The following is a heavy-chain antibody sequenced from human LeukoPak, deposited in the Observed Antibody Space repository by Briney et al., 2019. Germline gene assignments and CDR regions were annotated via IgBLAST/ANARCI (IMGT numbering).Heavy chain of an antibody. CDR3: ARITGGDRNSDY. CDR2: INPNSGGT. Sequence: VASVKVSCKASGYTFTGYYMHWVRQAPGQGLEWMGWINPNSGGTNYAQKFQGRVTMTRDTSISTAYMELSRLRSDDTAVYYCARITGGDRNSDYWGQGTLVTVSS. V-gene: IGHV1-2*02. J-gene: IGHJ4*02. D-gene: IGHD2-21*02. CDR1: GYTFTGYY.